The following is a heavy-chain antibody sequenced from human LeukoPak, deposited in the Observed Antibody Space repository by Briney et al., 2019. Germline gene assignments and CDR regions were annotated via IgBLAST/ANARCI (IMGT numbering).Heavy chain of an antibody. CDR1: GFTFSSYG. V-gene: IGHV3-30*02. CDR2: IRYDGSNK. CDR3: ARQNVVPAAIRWGPYYYYYMDV. D-gene: IGHD2-2*02. J-gene: IGHJ6*03. Sequence: GGSLRLSCAASGFTFSSYGMHWVRQAPGKGLEWVAFIRYDGSNKYYADSVKGRFTISRDNSKNTLYLQMNSLRAEDTAVYYCARQNVVPAAIRWGPYYYYYMDVWGKGTTVTVSS.